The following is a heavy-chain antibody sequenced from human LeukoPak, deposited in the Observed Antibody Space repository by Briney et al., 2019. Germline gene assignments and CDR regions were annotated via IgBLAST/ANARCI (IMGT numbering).Heavy chain of an antibody. Sequence: AGGSLRLSCAASGFIFNNYGLIWVRQAPRKGLEWVSAISNDGGGTNYADFVKGRFTISRDNSKNTLFLQMNSLRAEDTALYYCAKGSSGYFVDLWGQGTLVTVSS. V-gene: IGHV3-23*01. CDR2: ISNDGGGT. J-gene: IGHJ5*02. CDR3: AKGSSGYFVDL. D-gene: IGHD3-22*01. CDR1: GFIFNNYG.